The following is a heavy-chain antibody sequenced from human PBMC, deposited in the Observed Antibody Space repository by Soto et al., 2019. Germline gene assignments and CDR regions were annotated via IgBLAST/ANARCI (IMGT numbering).Heavy chain of an antibody. Sequence: QVHLQEWGVGLLKPSETLSLTCAVYGGSFRGYYWTWIRQSPGKGLEWLGEINHSGSTNSNPSLDGRVTMSVYTSKDQFSLTLTSMTVADTAVYYCARGRAFMSRNAFDMWGQGTRVIVSS. V-gene: IGHV4-34*01. CDR2: INHSGST. CDR1: GGSFRGYY. D-gene: IGHD1-26*01. J-gene: IGHJ3*02. CDR3: ARGRAFMSRNAFDM.